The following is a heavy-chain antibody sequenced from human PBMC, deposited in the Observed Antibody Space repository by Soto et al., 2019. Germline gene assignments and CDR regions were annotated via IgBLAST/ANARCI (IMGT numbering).Heavy chain of an antibody. CDR2: IHYSGTT. Sequence: SETLSLTCTVSGGSVSSGSYYWSWIRQPPGKGLEWIGYIHYSGTTSFFPSYNPSLRSRVTISEDTSKNQFSLELLSVTTADTAVYFCAAGEASSRNLAPYYLDFWGQGTLVTVSS. CDR3: AAGEASSRNLAPYYLDF. D-gene: IGHD6-13*01. J-gene: IGHJ4*02. V-gene: IGHV4-61*01. CDR1: GGSVSSGSYY.